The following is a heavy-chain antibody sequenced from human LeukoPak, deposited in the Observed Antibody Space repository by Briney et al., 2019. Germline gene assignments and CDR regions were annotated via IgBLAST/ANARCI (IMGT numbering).Heavy chain of an antibody. V-gene: IGHV4-39*01. CDR2: IYYSGST. D-gene: IGHD5-12*01. CDR3: ARHSRSAYSGYENAFDI. CDR1: GGSISSSSYY. J-gene: IGHJ3*02. Sequence: SETLSLTCTVSGGSISSSSYYWGWIRLPPGKGLEWIGSIYYSGSTYYNPSLKSRVTISVDTSKNQFSLKLSSVTAADTAIYYCARHSRSAYSGYENAFDIWGQGTVVTVSS.